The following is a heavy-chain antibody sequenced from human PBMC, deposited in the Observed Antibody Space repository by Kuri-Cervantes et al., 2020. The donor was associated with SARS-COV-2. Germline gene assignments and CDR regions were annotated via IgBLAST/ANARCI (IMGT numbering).Heavy chain of an antibody. D-gene: IGHD7-27*01. Sequence: GESLKISCAASGITVNSNYMSWVRQAPGKELEWVASIDSSSYYIYHADSVKGRLTISRDNAKTSLYLQMNSLKPEDTAVYYCAREEGGELGEAFDYWGQGALVTVSS. J-gene: IGHJ4*02. V-gene: IGHV3-21*01. CDR1: GITVNSNY. CDR2: IDSSSYYI. CDR3: AREEGGELGEAFDY.